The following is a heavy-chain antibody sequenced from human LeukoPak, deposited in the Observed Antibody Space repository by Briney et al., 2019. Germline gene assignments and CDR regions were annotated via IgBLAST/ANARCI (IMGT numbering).Heavy chain of an antibody. V-gene: IGHV3-23*01. CDR1: GFTFSSYA. CDR3: AKVGNKRQLRYFDWLYLSGYYFDY. CDR2: ISGSGGST. J-gene: IGHJ4*02. D-gene: IGHD3-9*01. Sequence: GGSLRLSCAASGFTFSSYAMSWVRQAPGEGLERGSAISGSGGSTYYADSVKGRFTISRDNSKNTLYLQMNSLRAEDTAVYYCAKVGNKRQLRYFDWLYLSGYYFDYWGQGTLVTVSS.